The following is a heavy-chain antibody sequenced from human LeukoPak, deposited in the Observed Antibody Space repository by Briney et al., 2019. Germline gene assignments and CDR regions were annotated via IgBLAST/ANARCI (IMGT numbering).Heavy chain of an antibody. CDR2: IIPMSDTA. D-gene: IGHD1-26*01. V-gene: IGHV1-69*06. J-gene: IGHJ3*02. CDR3: AREDDTGRYMGDDAFDI. CDR1: GYTFTSYA. Sequence: SVKVSCKASGYTFTSYAISWVRQAPGQGLEWMGGIIPMSDTANYPQKFRGRLTITADIPTSTVYMELSSLRSEDTAVYYCAREDDTGRYMGDDAFDIWGQGTMVTVSS.